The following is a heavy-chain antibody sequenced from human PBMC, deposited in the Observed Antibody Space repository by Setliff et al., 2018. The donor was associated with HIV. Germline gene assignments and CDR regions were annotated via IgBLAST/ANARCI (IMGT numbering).Heavy chain of an antibody. D-gene: IGHD6-19*01. CDR3: ARDSSTGWFSADY. V-gene: IGHV1-46*01. CDR1: GGTFSSYG. Sequence: ASVKVSCKASGGTFSSYGITWVRQAPGQGLEWMGLIHPSTGNTYYTQKFQGRVTWTRGTSTSTVYMELSSLRSEDTAVYYCARDSSTGWFSADYWGQGTLVTVSS. CDR2: IHPSTGNT. J-gene: IGHJ4*02.